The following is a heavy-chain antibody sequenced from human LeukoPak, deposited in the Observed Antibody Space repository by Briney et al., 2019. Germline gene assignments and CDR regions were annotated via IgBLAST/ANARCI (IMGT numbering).Heavy chain of an antibody. J-gene: IGHJ4*02. CDR3: AKPDCSSTSCSPAGAY. CDR2: IRYDGSNK. CDR1: GFTFSSYG. D-gene: IGHD2-2*01. Sequence: GGSLRLSCAASGFTFSSYGMHWVRQAPGKGLEWVAFIRYDGSNKYYADSVKGRFTISRDSSKNTLYLQMNSLRAEDTAVYYCAKPDCSSTSCSPAGAYWGQGTLVTVSS. V-gene: IGHV3-30*02.